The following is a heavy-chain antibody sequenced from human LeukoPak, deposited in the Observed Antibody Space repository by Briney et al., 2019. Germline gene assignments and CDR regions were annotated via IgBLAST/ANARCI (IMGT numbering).Heavy chain of an antibody. CDR3: ARSWRFDY. Sequence: SETLSLTCSVSGDSISSGSHYWSWIRQPAGKGLEWIGRFYSGGTTNYNPPLKSRVTISGDTSKNQFSLKLNSVTAADTAVYYCARSWRFDYWGQGILVSVSS. CDR2: FYSGGTT. V-gene: IGHV4-61*02. J-gene: IGHJ4*02. CDR1: GDSISSGSHY.